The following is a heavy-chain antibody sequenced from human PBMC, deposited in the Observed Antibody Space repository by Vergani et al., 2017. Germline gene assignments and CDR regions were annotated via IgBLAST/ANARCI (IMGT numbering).Heavy chain of an antibody. CDR1: GGSFSGYY. Sequence: QVQLQQWGAGLLKPSETLSLTCAVYGGSFSGYYWSWIRQPPGKGLEWIGEINHRGSTNYNPSLKSRVTISVYTSKNHFSLKLSSVTAADTAVYYCARFRYTYYYYMDVWGKGTTVTVSS. D-gene: IGHD2-2*02. CDR3: ARFRYTYYYYMDV. J-gene: IGHJ6*03. V-gene: IGHV4-34*01. CDR2: INHRGST.